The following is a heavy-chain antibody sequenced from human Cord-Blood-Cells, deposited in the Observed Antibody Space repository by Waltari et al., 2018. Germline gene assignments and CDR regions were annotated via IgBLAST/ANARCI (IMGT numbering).Heavy chain of an antibody. V-gene: IGHV3-33*01. CDR3: ARGSALLGGIDY. Sequence: QVQLVESGGGVVQPGRSLRLSCAASGFTFSSYGMHWVRQAPGKGVGGVAVIWYDGSQKYYADSVKSRFTISRDKSKNTLYLQMNGLRAEDTAVYYCARGSALLGGIDYWGQGTLVTVSS. D-gene: IGHD7-27*01. CDR1: GFTFSSYG. J-gene: IGHJ4*02. CDR2: IWYDGSQK.